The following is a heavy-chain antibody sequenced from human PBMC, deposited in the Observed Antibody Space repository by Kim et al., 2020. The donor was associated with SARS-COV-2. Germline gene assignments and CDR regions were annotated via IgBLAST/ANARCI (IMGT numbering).Heavy chain of an antibody. CDR3: ARMVVAPGCDAFDI. J-gene: IGHJ3*02. CDR1: GFTFSSYW. Sequence: GGSLRLSCAASGFTFSSYWMSWVRQAPGKGLEWVANIKQDGSEKYYVDSVKGRFTISRDNAKNSLYLQMNSLRAEDTAVYYCARMVVAPGCDAFDIWGQGKMVPASS. D-gene: IGHD2-15*01. CDR2: IKQDGSEK. V-gene: IGHV3-7*01.